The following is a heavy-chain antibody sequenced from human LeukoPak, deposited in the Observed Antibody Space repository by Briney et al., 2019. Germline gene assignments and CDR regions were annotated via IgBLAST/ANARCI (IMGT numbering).Heavy chain of an antibody. CDR1: GGSISSSSYY. Sequence: PSETLSLTCAVSGGSISSSSYYWGWIRQPPGKGLEWIGSIYYSGSTYYNPSLKSRLTISVDTSKNQFSLKLSSVTAAATAVYYCARPDCSSTSCYLGGEIGGTSFDPWGQGTLVTVSS. CDR3: ARPDCSSTSCYLGGEIGGTSFDP. J-gene: IGHJ5*02. CDR2: IYYSGST. D-gene: IGHD2-2*01. V-gene: IGHV4-39*01.